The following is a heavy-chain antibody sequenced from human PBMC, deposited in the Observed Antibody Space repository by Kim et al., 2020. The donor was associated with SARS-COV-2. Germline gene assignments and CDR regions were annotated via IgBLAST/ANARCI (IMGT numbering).Heavy chain of an antibody. V-gene: IGHV3-33*03. D-gene: IGHD2-15*01. Sequence: GGSLRLSCAASGFTFSSYGMHWVRQAPGKGLEWVAGIWCDGSTKYYADSVKGRFTISRDNSKNTRYLQMNSLRAEDTAVYYCAMAPEGGGHPVYGMDVWGQGTTGTVSS. CDR3: AMAPEGGGHPVYGMDV. CDR2: IWCDGSTK. CDR1: GFTFSSYG. J-gene: IGHJ6*02.